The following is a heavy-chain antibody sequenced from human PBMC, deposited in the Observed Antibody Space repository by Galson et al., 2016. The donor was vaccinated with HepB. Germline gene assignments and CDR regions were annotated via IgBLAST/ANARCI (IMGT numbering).Heavy chain of an antibody. Sequence: PALVKPTQTLTLTCSFSGFSLNTSGMRVSWIRQRPGKALEWLARIDWDDDKFYSTPLKTRFSISKDTSKNQVVLTMTNMDPVDTATYSCARMGSGNYLYDYWGQGSLVTVSS. CDR1: GFSLNTSGMR. J-gene: IGHJ4*02. V-gene: IGHV2-70*04. CDR3: ARMGSGNYLYDY. CDR2: IDWDDDK. D-gene: IGHD1-26*01.